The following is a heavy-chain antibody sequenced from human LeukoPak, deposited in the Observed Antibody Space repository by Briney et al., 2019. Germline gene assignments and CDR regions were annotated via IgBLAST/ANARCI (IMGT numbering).Heavy chain of an antibody. J-gene: IGHJ4*02. CDR3: AIIPRAAAGPSARSPFHY. CDR1: GFTFSSNW. D-gene: IGHD6-13*01. Sequence: GGSLRLSCAASGFTFSSNWMHWVRQAPGKGLVWVSRINEDGSTTNYADSVKGRSTIFRDNAENTLYLQMNSLRAEDTAVYYCAIIPRAAAGPSARSPFHYWGQGTLVTVSS. CDR2: INEDGSTT. V-gene: IGHV3-74*01.